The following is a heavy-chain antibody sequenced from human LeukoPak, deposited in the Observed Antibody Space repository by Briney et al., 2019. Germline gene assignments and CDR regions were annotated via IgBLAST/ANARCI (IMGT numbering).Heavy chain of an antibody. D-gene: IGHD3-10*01. CDR3: ARLWFRELLPTY. CDR2: IYCGGST. Sequence: PGGSLRLSCAASGFTVSSNYMSWVRQAPGKGLEGVSVIYCGGSTYYSDYVKGRFTIARDNSKNTLYLQMNSLRAEDTAVYYCARLWFRELLPTYWGQGTLVTVSS. CDR1: GFTVSSNY. V-gene: IGHV3-53*01. J-gene: IGHJ4*02.